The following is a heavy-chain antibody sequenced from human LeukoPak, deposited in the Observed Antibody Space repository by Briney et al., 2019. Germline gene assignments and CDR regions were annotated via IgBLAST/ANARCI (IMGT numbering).Heavy chain of an antibody. Sequence: PSETLSLTCTVSGGSISSGDYYWSWIRQPPGKGLEWIGYIYYSGSTYYNPSLKSRVTISVDTSKNQFSLKLSSVTAADTAVYYCAREDRRDYGGNSDAFDIWGQGTMVTVSS. CDR1: GGSISSGDYY. D-gene: IGHD4-23*01. J-gene: IGHJ3*02. CDR3: AREDRRDYGGNSDAFDI. V-gene: IGHV4-30-4*01. CDR2: IYYSGST.